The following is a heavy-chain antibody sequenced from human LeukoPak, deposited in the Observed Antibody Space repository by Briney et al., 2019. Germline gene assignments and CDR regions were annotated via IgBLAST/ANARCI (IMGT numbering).Heavy chain of an antibody. CDR1: GFTFSSYS. V-gene: IGHV3-23*01. Sequence: GGSLRLSCAASGFTFSSYSMNWVRQAPGKGLEWVSAISGSGGSTYYADSVKGRFTISRDNSKNTLYLQMNRLRDEDTAVYYCARDWTKGYCSSTSCYHNWFDPWGQGTLVTVSS. D-gene: IGHD2-2*01. J-gene: IGHJ5*02. CDR2: ISGSGGST. CDR3: ARDWTKGYCSSTSCYHNWFDP.